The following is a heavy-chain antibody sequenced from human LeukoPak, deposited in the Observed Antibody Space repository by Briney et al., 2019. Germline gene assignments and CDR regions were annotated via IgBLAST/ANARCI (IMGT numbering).Heavy chain of an antibody. Sequence: AGGSLRLSCAASGFTFSSYAMSWVRQAPGKGLEWVSTITGSGGSTYYADSVKGRFTISRDNSKNTLYLQMNSLRAEDTAVYYCAKGRSYFIAFDIWGQGTMVTVSS. V-gene: IGHV3-23*01. CDR3: AKGRSYFIAFDI. D-gene: IGHD1-26*01. CDR1: GFTFSSYA. J-gene: IGHJ3*02. CDR2: ITGSGGST.